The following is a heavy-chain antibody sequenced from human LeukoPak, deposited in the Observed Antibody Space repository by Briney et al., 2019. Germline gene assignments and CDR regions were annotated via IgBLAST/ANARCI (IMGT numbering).Heavy chain of an antibody. CDR2: VNWNGGST. CDR1: GFTFDDYG. Sequence: GGSLRLSCAASGFTFDDYGMSWVRQAPGKGLEWVSGVNWNGGSTGYADSVKGRFTISRDNAKNSLYLQMNSLRAEDTALYYCARAAGGYNYGYPLDYWGQGTLVTVSS. D-gene: IGHD5-18*01. J-gene: IGHJ4*02. CDR3: ARAAGGYNYGYPLDY. V-gene: IGHV3-20*04.